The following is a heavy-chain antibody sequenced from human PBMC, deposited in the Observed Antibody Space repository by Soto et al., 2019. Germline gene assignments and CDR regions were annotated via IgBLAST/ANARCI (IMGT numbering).Heavy chain of an antibody. D-gene: IGHD5-18*01. CDR1: GFSISSSSYY. CDR3: AGDTARGYYYYGMDV. Sequence: PSETLSLTCTVSGFSISSSSYYWSWVRQPPGKGLEWIGYIYYSGSTNYNPSLKSRNIISVDTSKNQFSLKVSSVTAADTAVYYCAGDTARGYYYYGMDVWGQGTTVTVSS. CDR2: IYYSGST. J-gene: IGHJ6*02. V-gene: IGHV4-61*01.